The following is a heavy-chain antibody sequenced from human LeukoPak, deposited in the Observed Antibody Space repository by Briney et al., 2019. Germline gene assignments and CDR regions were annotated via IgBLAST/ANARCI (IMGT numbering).Heavy chain of an antibody. J-gene: IGHJ4*02. CDR2: ISSSSSYI. CDR1: GFTFSSYS. Sequence: PGGSLRLSCAASGFTFSSYSMNWVRQAPGKGLEWVSSISSSSSYIYYAASVKGRFTISRDNAKNSLYLQMNSLRAEDTAVYYCARDQRDDSGSYLRLDYWGQGTLVTVSS. D-gene: IGHD1-26*01. CDR3: ARDQRDDSGSYLRLDY. V-gene: IGHV3-21*01.